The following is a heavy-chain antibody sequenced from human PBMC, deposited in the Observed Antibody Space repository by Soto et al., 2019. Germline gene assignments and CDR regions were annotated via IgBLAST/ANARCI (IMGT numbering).Heavy chain of an antibody. CDR1: GDSISSLY. J-gene: IGHJ4*02. D-gene: IGHD6-19*01. Sequence: SETLSLTCTVSGDSISSLYWSWIRQPPGKGLEWIGYIYYSGSINYNPSLKSRVTISVDPSKNQFSLRLSSVTAADTAVYYCAKALWDTSGWKTDDWGQGTLVTVSS. CDR3: AKALWDTSGWKTDD. V-gene: IGHV4-59*01. CDR2: IYYSGSI.